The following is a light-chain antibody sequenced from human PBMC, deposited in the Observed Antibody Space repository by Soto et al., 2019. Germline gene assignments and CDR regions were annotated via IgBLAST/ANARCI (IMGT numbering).Light chain of an antibody. V-gene: IGKV1-12*01. J-gene: IGKJ2*01. CDR3: QQANSFPYT. CDR1: QGISRW. Sequence: DIQMTQSPSSVSASVGDRFTITCRASQGISRWLAWYQQKPGKAPKLLIYAASSLRSGVPSRFSGSGSGTDFTLTISSLQSEDFATYYCQQANSFPYTFGQGTKLEIK. CDR2: AAS.